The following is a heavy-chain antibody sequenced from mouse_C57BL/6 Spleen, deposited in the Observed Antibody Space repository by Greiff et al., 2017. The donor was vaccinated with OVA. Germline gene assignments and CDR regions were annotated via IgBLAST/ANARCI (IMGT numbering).Heavy chain of an antibody. CDR3: VRQGFYDGYFDY. J-gene: IGHJ2*01. V-gene: IGHV10-1*01. CDR2: IRSKSNNYAT. D-gene: IGHD2-3*01. Sequence: GGGLVQPKGSLKLSCAASGFSFNTYAMNWVRQAPGKGLEWVARIRSKSNNYATYYADSVKDRFTISRDDSESMLYLQMNNLKTEDTAMYYCVRQGFYDGYFDYWGQGTTLTVSS. CDR1: GFSFNTYA.